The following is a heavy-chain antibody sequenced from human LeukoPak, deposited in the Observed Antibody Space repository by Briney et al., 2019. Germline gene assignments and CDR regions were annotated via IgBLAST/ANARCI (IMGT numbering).Heavy chain of an antibody. CDR1: GYSFPTYW. Sequence: GESLKISCKGSGYSFPTYWIGWVRQMPGKGLEWMGIIYPSDSDTRYSPSFEGQVTISADKSGSTAYLQWSSLKASDTAMYYCARGPPAAYWGQGTLVTVFS. V-gene: IGHV5-51*01. CDR2: IYPSDSDT. J-gene: IGHJ4*02. CDR3: ARGPPAAY. D-gene: IGHD6-25*01.